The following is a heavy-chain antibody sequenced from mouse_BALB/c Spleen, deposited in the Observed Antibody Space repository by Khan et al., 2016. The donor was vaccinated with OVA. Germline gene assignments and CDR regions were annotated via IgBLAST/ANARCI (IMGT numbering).Heavy chain of an antibody. CDR2: IWSVGNT. J-gene: IGHJ4*01. V-gene: IGHV2-2*01. CDR1: GFSLTNYG. Sequence: VQLQESGPGLVQPSQSLSITCTVSGFSLTNYGVHWIRQSPGRGLEWLGLIWSVGNTDYNAAFISRLTISKDNTKSQAFLKMSSLKVEDTAIYYCGRKRGVHYSMDFWGQGISVTVSS. CDR3: GRKRGVHYSMDF.